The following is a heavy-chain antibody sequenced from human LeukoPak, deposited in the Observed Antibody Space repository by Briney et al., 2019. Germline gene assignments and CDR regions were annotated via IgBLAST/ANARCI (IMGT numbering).Heavy chain of an antibody. CDR2: MNPNSGNT. CDR3: ARAHSDGDFFDY. D-gene: IGHD4-17*01. J-gene: IGHJ4*02. V-gene: IGHV1-8*01. Sequence: ASVKVSCKASGYTFTSYDINWVRQATGQGLEWMGWMNPNSGNTGYAQKFQGRVTMTRNTSISTAYMELSSLRSEDTAVYYRARAHSDGDFFDYWGQGTLVTVSS. CDR1: GYTFTSYD.